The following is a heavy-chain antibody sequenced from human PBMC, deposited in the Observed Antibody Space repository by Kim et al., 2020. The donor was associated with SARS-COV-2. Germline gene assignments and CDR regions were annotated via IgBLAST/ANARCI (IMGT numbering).Heavy chain of an antibody. CDR3: ARGSSQTPLLVVPAAISLDY. D-gene: IGHD2-2*01. CDR2: IYYSGST. CDR1: GGSISSYY. V-gene: IGHV4-59*01. J-gene: IGHJ4*02. Sequence: SETLSLTCTVSGGSISSYYWSWIRQPPGKGLEWIGYIYYSGSTNYNPSLKSRVTISVDTSKNQFSLKLSSVTAADTAVFYCARGSSQTPLLVVPAAISLDYWGQGTLVTVSS.